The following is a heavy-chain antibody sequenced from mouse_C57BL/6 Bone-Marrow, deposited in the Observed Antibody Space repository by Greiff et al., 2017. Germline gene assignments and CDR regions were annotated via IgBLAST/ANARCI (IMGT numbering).Heavy chain of an antibody. J-gene: IGHJ2*01. V-gene: IGHV1-15*01. CDR1: GYTFTDYE. Sequence: VQLQQSGAELVRPGASVTLSCKASGYTFTDYEMHWVKQTPVHGLEWIGAIEPETGGTAYNQKFKGKAILTADKSSSTAYMELRSLTSEDSAVYYCTREDGSSYGDWGQGTTLTVSS. D-gene: IGHD1-1*01. CDR2: IEPETGGT. CDR3: TREDGSSYGD.